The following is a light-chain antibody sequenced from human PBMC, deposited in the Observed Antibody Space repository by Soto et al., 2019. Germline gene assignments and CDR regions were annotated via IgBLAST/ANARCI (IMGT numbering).Light chain of an antibody. J-gene: IGLJ1*01. V-gene: IGLV1-44*01. CDR2: NND. CDR1: SSNIGSNT. CDR3: ATWDDSRNKV. Sequence: QSVLTQPPSGSGIPGQRVTISCSGSSSNIGSNTVNWYQQLPGTAPKLLIYNNDQRPSGVPDRFSGSKSGTSASLAISGLQSEDEADYNCATWDDSRNKVFGTGTKVTVL.